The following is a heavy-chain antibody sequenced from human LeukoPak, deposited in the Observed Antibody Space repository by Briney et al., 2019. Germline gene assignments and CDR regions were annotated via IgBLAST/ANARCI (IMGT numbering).Heavy chain of an antibody. J-gene: IGHJ6*02. CDR3: ARDFGPYGMDV. V-gene: IGHV3-74*01. CDR2: INGDGSST. Sequence: GGSLRLSCTASGFTFNKYWMHWVRQAPGKGLVWVSRINGDGSSTSYADSVKGRFTISRDNAMSTLYLQMNSLRAEDTAVYYCARDFGPYGMDVWGQGTTVTVSS. CDR1: GFTFNKYW. D-gene: IGHD3-16*01.